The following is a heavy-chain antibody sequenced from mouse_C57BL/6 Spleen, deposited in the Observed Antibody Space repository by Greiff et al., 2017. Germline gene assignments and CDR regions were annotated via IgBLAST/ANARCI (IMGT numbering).Heavy chain of an antibody. J-gene: IGHJ1*03. CDR2: IDPSDSYT. CDR3: ARKEEYEYDGEYFEV. Sequence: VQLQQPGAELVRPGTSVKLSCKASGYTFTSYWMHWVKQRPGQGLEWIGEIDPSDSYTNYNQKFKGKATLTVDTSSSTAYMQRSSLTSEDSAVYYCARKEEYEYDGEYFEVWGTGTTVTVSS. CDR1: GYTFTSYW. V-gene: IGHV1-59*01. D-gene: IGHD2-4*01.